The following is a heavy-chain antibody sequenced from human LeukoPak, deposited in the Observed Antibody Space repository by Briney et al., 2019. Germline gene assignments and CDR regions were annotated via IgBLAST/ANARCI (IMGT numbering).Heavy chain of an antibody. CDR3: ARDQGVAAAGHYYYGMDV. Sequence: ASVKVSCKASGGTFSSYAISWVRQAPGQGLEWMGWINPNSGGTNYTQKFQGWVTMTRDTSISTAYMELSRLRSDDTAVYYCARDQGVAAAGHYYYGMDVWGQGTTVTVSS. CDR2: INPNSGGT. D-gene: IGHD6-13*01. CDR1: GGTFSSYA. J-gene: IGHJ6*02. V-gene: IGHV1-2*04.